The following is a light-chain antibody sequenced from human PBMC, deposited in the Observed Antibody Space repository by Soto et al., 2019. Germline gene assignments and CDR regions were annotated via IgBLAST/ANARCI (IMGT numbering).Light chain of an antibody. V-gene: IGKV3-15*01. Sequence: EIVMTQSPATLSVSPGGRATLSCRASQSVSSNLAWYQQNPGQAPRLLIYGASTRATGIPARFSGSGSGTEFTLTISSLQSEDYAVYYCQQYNNWLYTFGQGTKLEIK. J-gene: IGKJ2*01. CDR2: GAS. CDR1: QSVSSN. CDR3: QQYNNWLYT.